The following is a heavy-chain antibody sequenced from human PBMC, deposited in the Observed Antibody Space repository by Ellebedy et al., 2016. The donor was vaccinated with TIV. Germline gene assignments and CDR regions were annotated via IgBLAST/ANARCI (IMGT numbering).Heavy chain of an antibody. Sequence: GESLKISXVASEMTFNYVWMSWVRQAPGKGLEWVGRIKGEIEGASTDNAAPVKGRFTITRDNSKNTLYLQMNSLKIEDTGVYYCATELRWEHGVDYGMNIWGQGTTVTVSS. J-gene: IGHJ6*02. V-gene: IGHV3-15*01. D-gene: IGHD1/OR15-1a*01. CDR1: EMTFNYVW. CDR2: IKGEIEGAST. CDR3: ATELRWEHGVDYGMNI.